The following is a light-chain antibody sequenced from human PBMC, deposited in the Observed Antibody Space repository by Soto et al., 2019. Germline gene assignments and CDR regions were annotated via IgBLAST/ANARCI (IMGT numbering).Light chain of an antibody. CDR1: SSDVGGYNY. J-gene: IGLJ1*01. CDR3: STSTSSSYV. V-gene: IGLV2-14*01. Sequence: QSALTQPASVSGSPGQSITISCTGTSSDVGGYNYVSWYQHHPGKAPKLMIFEVSDRPSGVSNRFSGSKSGNTASLTISGLQSDDEADYYCSTSTSSSYVFGTGTKLTVL. CDR2: EVS.